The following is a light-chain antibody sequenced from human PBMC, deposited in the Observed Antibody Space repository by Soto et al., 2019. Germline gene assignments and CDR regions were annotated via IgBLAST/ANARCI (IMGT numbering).Light chain of an antibody. CDR3: QHRSDWPPLFT. CDR1: QGVTTY. Sequence: EIVLIQSPATLSLSPGERATLSCRTSQGVTTYLAWFQQKPGQAPRLLIYDASTRATGIPARFSGSRSGTDFTLTISSLEAEDFAVYYCQHRSDWPPLFTFGPGTKVDIK. J-gene: IGKJ3*01. CDR2: DAS. V-gene: IGKV3-11*01.